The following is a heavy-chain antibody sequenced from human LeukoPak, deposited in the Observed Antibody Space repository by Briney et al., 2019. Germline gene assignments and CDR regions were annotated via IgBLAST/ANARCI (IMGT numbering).Heavy chain of an antibody. CDR1: GYTFTGYY. Sequence: GASVKVSCKASGYTFTGYYMHWVRQAPGQGLELMGWINPNSGGTNYAQKFQGRVTMTRDTSISTAYMELSRLRSDDTAVYYCARGEGYCSSTRCSNWFDPWGQGTLVTVSS. CDR3: ARGEGYCSSTRCSNWFDP. J-gene: IGHJ5*02. V-gene: IGHV1-2*02. D-gene: IGHD2-2*01. CDR2: INPNSGGT.